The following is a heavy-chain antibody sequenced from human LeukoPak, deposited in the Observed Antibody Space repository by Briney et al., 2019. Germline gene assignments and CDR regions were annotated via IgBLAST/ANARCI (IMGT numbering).Heavy chain of an antibody. CDR3: ARGTSVTTLNYFDY. J-gene: IGHJ4*02. D-gene: IGHD4-17*01. CDR2: IYYSGST. Sequence: SETLSLTCTVSGGSISSGGYSWSWIRQHPEKGLEWIGYIYYSGSTYYNPSLKSRVTISVDTSKNQFSLKLSSVTAADTAVYYCARGTSVTTLNYFDYWGQGTLVTVSS. V-gene: IGHV4-31*03. CDR1: GGSISSGGYS.